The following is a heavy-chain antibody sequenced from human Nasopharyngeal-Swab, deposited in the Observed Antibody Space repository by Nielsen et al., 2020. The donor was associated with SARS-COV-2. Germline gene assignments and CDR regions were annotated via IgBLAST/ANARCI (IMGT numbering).Heavy chain of an antibody. V-gene: IGHV4-59*12. CDR1: GGSISSYY. Sequence: SETLSLTCTVSGGSISSYYWSWIRQPPGKGLEWIGYIYYSGSTNYNPSLKSRVTISVDTSKNQFSLKLSSVTAADTAVYYCARDGSPLYGMDVWGQGTTVTVSS. J-gene: IGHJ6*02. CDR2: IYYSGST. CDR3: ARDGSPLYGMDV.